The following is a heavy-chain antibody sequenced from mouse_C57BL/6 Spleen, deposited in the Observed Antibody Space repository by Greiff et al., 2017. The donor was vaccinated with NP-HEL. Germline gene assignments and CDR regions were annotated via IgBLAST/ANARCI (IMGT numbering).Heavy chain of an antibody. CDR2: IHPNSGST. J-gene: IGHJ3*01. V-gene: IGHV1-64*01. CDR3: ARSGESWFAY. Sequence: QVQLQQSGAELMKPGASVKLSCKATGYTFTGYWIEWVKQRPGQGLEWIGMIHPNSGSTNYNEKFKSKATLTVDKSSSTAYMQLSSLTSEDSAVYYCARSGESWFAYWGQGTLVTVSA. CDR1: GYTFTGYW.